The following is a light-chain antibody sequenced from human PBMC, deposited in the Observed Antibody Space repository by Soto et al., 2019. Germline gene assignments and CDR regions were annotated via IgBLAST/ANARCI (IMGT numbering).Light chain of an antibody. Sequence: QSVLTQAASVSGSPGQSITISCTGTNIGVGGYNYVSWYQQHPGKAPRLIISDVSNRPSGVSNRFSGSKSGNTASLTISGLQAEDEADYYCNSYRSTSARYVFGTGTKVTVL. CDR3: NSYRSTSARYV. V-gene: IGLV2-14*01. J-gene: IGLJ1*01. CDR2: DVS. CDR1: NIGVGGYNY.